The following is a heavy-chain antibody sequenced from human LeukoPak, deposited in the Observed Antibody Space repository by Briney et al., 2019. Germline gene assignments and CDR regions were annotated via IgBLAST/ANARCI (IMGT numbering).Heavy chain of an antibody. D-gene: IGHD3-10*01. Sequence: SETLSLTCTVSGGSISSYYWSWIRQPPGKGLEWIGYIYYGRNTNYNPSLKSRVTISVDTSKNQFSLKLSSVTAADTAVYYCARVKVGRVYYYGSGSYSHFDYWGQGTLVTVFS. CDR1: GGSISSYY. CDR2: IYYGRNT. V-gene: IGHV4-59*01. CDR3: ARVKVGRVYYYGSGSYSHFDY. J-gene: IGHJ4*02.